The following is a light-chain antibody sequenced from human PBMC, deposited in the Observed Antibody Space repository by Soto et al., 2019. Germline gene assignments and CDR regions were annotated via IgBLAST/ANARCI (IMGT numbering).Light chain of an antibody. CDR2: EVS. J-gene: IGLJ2*01. CDR1: SSDVGSYNL. Sequence: QSALTQPASVSGSPGQSITISCTGTSSDVGSYNLVSWYQQHPGKAPKLIIYEVSERPSGVSHRFSGSKTGNTASLTISGLQAEHEADYYCCSYATPRLFGGGTKVTVL. V-gene: IGLV2-23*02. CDR3: CSYATPRL.